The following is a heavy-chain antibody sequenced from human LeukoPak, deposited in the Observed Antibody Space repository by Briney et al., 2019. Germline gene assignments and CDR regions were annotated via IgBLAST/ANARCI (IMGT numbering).Heavy chain of an antibody. CDR1: GGNFNNYA. V-gene: IGHV1-69*04. CDR2: IIPALDRA. CDR3: ARRTDAVDDAFDI. D-gene: IGHD3/OR15-3a*01. Sequence: SVKVSCKASGGNFNNYAVNWVRQAPGQGLQWMGRIIPALDRANYAHNFQGRLTVTADKSTKTAYMELSSLRSEDTGLYFCARRTDAVDDAFDIWGQGTMLTVSS. J-gene: IGHJ3*02.